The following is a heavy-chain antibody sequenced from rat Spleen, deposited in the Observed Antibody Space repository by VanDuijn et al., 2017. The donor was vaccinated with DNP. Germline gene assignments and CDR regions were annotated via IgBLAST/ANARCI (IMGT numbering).Heavy chain of an antibody. Sequence: EVQLQESGPGLVKPSQSLSLTCSVTDYSITNNYWGWIRKFPGNEMEWMGYISYSGGTSYNPSLKSRVSITRDTSKNQFFLQLNSVITEDTATYYCARWVRYFDYWGHGVMVTVSS. V-gene: IGHV3-1*01. D-gene: IGHD1-1*01. J-gene: IGHJ2*01. CDR2: ISYSGGT. CDR3: ARWVRYFDY. CDR1: DYSITNNY.